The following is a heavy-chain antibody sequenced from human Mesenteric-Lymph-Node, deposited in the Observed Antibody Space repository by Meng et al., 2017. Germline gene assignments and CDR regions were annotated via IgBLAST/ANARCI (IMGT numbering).Heavy chain of an antibody. J-gene: IGHJ4*02. CDR1: GGAITSPSSY. D-gene: IGHD3-3*02. CDR2: IYYRGST. Sequence: NLQESGSGLVKPSGTLSLICAFSGGAITSPSSYWGWVRQPPGKGLEWVGSIYYRGSTNYNPSIKSRISMSVDMSKNQFSLKVNSVTAADTAIYYCVISSHNWGQGTLVTVSS. CDR3: VISSHN. V-gene: IGHV4-39*07.